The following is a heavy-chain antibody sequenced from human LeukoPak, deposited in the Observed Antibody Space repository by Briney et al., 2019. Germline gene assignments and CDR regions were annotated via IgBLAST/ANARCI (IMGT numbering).Heavy chain of an antibody. V-gene: IGHV3-21*01. Sequence: GGSLRLSCAASGFTFSCYSMNWVRQAPGKGLEWVSSISSSSSYIYYADSVKGRFTISRDNAKNSLYLQMNSLRAEDTAVYYCAREARDGYNLDYWGQGTLVTVSS. CDR2: ISSSSSYI. CDR3: AREARDGYNLDY. CDR1: GFTFSCYS. J-gene: IGHJ4*02. D-gene: IGHD5-24*01.